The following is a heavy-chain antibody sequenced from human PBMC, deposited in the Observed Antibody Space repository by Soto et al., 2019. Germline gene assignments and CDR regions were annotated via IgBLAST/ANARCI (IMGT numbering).Heavy chain of an antibody. V-gene: IGHV1-2*04. D-gene: IGHD1-20*01. CDR2: INPNSGGT. J-gene: IGHJ3*02. Sequence: ASVKVSCKASGYTKNNYYIHWVRQENGQGLEWMGRINPNSGGTNYAQKFQGWVTMTRDTSISTAYMELSRLRSDDTAVYYCARARSLTGTDAFDIWGQGTMVTVSS. CDR3: ARARSLTGTDAFDI. CDR1: GYTKNNYY.